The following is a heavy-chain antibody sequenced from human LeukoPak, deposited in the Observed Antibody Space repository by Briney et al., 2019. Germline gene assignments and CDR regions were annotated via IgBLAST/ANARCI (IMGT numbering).Heavy chain of an antibody. Sequence: PSETLSLTCAVYGGSFSGYYWSWIRQPPGKGLEWIGEINHSGSTNYNLSLKSRVTISVDTSKNQFSLKLSSVTAADTAVYYCARAFNYYGSGSYYPWGQGTLVTVSS. D-gene: IGHD3-10*01. CDR3: ARAFNYYGSGSYYP. CDR1: GGSFSGYY. V-gene: IGHV4-34*01. CDR2: INHSGST. J-gene: IGHJ4*02.